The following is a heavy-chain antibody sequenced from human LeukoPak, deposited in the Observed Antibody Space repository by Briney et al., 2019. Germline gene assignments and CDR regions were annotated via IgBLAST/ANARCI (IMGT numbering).Heavy chain of an antibody. CDR1: GFTFSSYA. CDR2: ISDSGDYT. Sequence: GGSLRLSCAGSGFTFSSYAMSWVRQAPGQGLEWVSVISDSGDYTSYADSVRGRFTISRDNSRNTLYLQMISLRPEDTAVYYCAKDTSIGKYCTNGICSPFDYWGQGTLVTVSS. D-gene: IGHD2-8*01. V-gene: IGHV3-23*01. J-gene: IGHJ4*02. CDR3: AKDTSIGKYCTNGICSPFDY.